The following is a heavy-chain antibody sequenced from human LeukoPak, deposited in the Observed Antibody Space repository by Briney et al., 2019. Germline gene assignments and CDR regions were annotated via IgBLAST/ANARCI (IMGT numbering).Heavy chain of an antibody. CDR2: IYESGST. CDR3: ARDLYDHDSSGYYEF. D-gene: IGHD3-22*01. V-gene: IGHV4-59*01. Sequence: SETLSLTCTVSGGSISGYYWSWIRQPPGKALEWIGYIYESGSTDYNPSLKSRVTISRDTSKDQVSLKLTSVTTADTAVYYCARDLYDHDSSGYYEFWGQGTLVTVSS. CDR1: GGSISGYY. J-gene: IGHJ4*02.